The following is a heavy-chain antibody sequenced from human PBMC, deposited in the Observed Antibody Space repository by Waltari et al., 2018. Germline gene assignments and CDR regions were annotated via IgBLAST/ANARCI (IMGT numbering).Heavy chain of an antibody. J-gene: IGHJ5*02. CDR1: GFTFSSYA. CDR3: AKNLNIVVVPAAMGS. V-gene: IGHV3-23*01. CDR2: ISGSGGST. Sequence: EVQLLESGGGLVQPGVSLRLSCAASGFTFSSYAMSWVRQAPGKGLEWVSAISGSGGSTYYADSVKGRFTISRDNSKNTLYLQMNSLRAEDTAVYYCAKNLNIVVVPAAMGSWGQGTLVTVSS. D-gene: IGHD2-2*01.